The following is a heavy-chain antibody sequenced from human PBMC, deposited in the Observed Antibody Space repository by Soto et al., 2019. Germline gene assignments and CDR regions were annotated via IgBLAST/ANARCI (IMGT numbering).Heavy chain of an antibody. D-gene: IGHD1-26*01. J-gene: IGHJ1*01. Sequence: EVQLVESGGTLVQPGGSLRLSCEASGFIVSSKYMSWVRQAPGKGLEWVSVIRTDGTTNYADSVKGRFTISRDNSKNTVYLQLNSLRVEDTAVYHCASGFGSGTYYGLVWEHWGQGALVTVSS. CDR2: IRTDGTT. CDR1: GFIVSSKY. CDR3: ASGFGSGTYYGLVWEH. V-gene: IGHV3-66*01.